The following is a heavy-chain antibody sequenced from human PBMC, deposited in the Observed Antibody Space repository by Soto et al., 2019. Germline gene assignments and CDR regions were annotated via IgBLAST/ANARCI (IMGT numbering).Heavy chain of an antibody. CDR1: GYTFTSYD. V-gene: IGHV1-8*01. CDR3: ARGSGDFWSGATDH. CDR2: MNPNSGNT. D-gene: IGHD3-3*01. J-gene: IGHJ4*02. Sequence: QVQLVQSGAEVKKPGASVKVSCKASGYTFTSYDINWVRQATGQGLEWRGWMNPNSGNTGYAQKFQRRVTMTRNTSRSTAYMELSSLRSEDTAVYYCARGSGDFWSGATDHWGQGTLVTVSS.